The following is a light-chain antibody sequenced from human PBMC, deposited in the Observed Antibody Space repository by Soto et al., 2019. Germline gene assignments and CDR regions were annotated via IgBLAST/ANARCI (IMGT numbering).Light chain of an antibody. CDR3: QQYHSYSWT. J-gene: IGKJ1*01. CDR2: KAS. Sequence: DIQMTQSPSALSASVGDRVTITCRTSQNIRSWLAWYQQKPGKAPKLLIYKASTLESGVPSRFSGSGSGTEFTLAISSLQPDDFATYYCQQYHSYSWTFGQGPKVDIK. CDR1: QNIRSW. V-gene: IGKV1-5*03.